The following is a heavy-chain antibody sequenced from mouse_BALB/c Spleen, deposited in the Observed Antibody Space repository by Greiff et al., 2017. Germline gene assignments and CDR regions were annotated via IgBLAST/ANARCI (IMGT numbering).Heavy chain of an antibody. J-gene: IGHJ2*01. CDR1: GYTFTSYY. CDR2: INPSNGGT. D-gene: IGHD1-1*01. Sequence: QVQLQQSGAELVKPGASVKLSCKASGYTFTSYYMYWVKQRPGQGLEWIGGINPSNGGTNFNEKFKSKATLTVDKSSSTAYMQLSSLTSEDSAVYYCTRDYGSSYAFYYFDYWGQGTTLTVSS. CDR3: TRDYGSSYAFYYFDY. V-gene: IGHV1S81*02.